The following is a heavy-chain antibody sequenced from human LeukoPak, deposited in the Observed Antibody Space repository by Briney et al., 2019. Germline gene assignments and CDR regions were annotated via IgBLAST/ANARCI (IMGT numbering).Heavy chain of an antibody. CDR2: IYHSGNT. V-gene: IGHV4-38-2*02. CDR1: GYSIRSGYY. CDR3: ARETPGSTSAFDY. J-gene: IGHJ4*02. Sequence: PSETLSLTCTVSGYSIRSGYYWGWIRQPPGKEMEWIGSIYHSGNTYYNPSLKSRVIMSVDTSKNQFSLKLSSVTAADTAVYYCARETPGSTSAFDYWGQGTLVTVSS. D-gene: IGHD2-2*01.